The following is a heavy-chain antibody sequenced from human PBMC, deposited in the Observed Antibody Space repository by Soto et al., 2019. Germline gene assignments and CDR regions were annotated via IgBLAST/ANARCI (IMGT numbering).Heavy chain of an antibody. Sequence: QVQLVQSGAEVKKPGASVKVSCKASGYTFSSYFISWVRQAPGQGLEWMGWISAYNGNTNYAQNHQGSDTMTTDTSASTYYMELRILRSDDTAVYYCARDLPPVDYWGQGTLVTVSS. CDR3: ARDLPPVDY. V-gene: IGHV1-18*01. CDR1: GYTFSSYF. CDR2: ISAYNGNT. J-gene: IGHJ4*02.